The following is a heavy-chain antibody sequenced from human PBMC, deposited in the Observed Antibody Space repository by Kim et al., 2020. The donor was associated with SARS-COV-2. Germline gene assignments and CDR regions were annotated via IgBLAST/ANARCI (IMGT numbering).Heavy chain of an antibody. CDR2: IYPDGGT. V-gene: IGHV3-53*01. CDR3: VAAPEAKNGKQ. J-gene: IGHJ1*01. CDR1: DFTVSSKF. Sequence: GGSLRLSCAASDFTVSSKFMSWVRQAPGKGLEFVSIIYPDGGTFYADSAKGRFTISRDNSRNTLYLQLNSLRTGDTALYYCVAAPEAKNGKQWGRGALVTVSS. D-gene: IGHD1-26*01.